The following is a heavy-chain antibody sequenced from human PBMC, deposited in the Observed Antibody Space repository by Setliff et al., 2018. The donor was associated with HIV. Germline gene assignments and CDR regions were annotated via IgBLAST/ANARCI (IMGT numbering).Heavy chain of an antibody. D-gene: IGHD3-10*01. CDR3: ARDAFTMVRGVIGWFDP. Sequence: GGSLRLSCAASGFTFSSYSMNWVRQAPGKGLEWVSSISSSSSYIYYADSVKGRFTISRDNAKNSLYLQMNSLRAEDTAVYYCARDAFTMVRGVIGWFDPWGQGTLVTVSS. V-gene: IGHV3-21*01. J-gene: IGHJ5*02. CDR2: ISSSSSYI. CDR1: GFTFSSYS.